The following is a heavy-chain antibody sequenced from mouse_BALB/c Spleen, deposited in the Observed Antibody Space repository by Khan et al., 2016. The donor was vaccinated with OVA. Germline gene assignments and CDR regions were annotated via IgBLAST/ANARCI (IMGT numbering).Heavy chain of an antibody. Sequence: QIQLVQSGPELKKPGETVRISCKASGYTFTTAGIQWVQKMPGKGLKWIGWINTHSGVPKYAEDFKGRFAFSLEISVSTAYLQITNLKHEDTATYCCARGGAACYRNDGGAMEYWGQGTSVTVSA. CDR3: ARGGAACYRNDGGAMEY. CDR1: GYTFTTAG. CDR2: INTHSGVP. J-gene: IGHJ4*01. V-gene: IGHV9-4*02. D-gene: IGHD2-14*01.